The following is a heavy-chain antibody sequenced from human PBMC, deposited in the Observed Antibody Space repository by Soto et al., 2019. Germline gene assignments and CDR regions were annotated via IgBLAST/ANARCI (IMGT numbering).Heavy chain of an antibody. CDR1: GGSFSGYY. CDR2: INDRGSI. J-gene: IGHJ2*01. Sequence: QVQLQQWGAGPLRPLETLSLTCGVSGGSFSGYYWAWIRQSPGKGLEWIGEINDRGSINYNPSLKSRVSISVDTSKNHYCLNLTSVTAADTAVYYCARESDDILTGPPWVWYFDLWGRGTLVTVSS. CDR3: ARESDDILTGPPWVWYFDL. V-gene: IGHV4-34*01. D-gene: IGHD3-9*01.